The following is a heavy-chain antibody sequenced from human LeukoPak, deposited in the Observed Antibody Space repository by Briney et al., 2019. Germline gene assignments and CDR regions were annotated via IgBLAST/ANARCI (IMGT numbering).Heavy chain of an antibody. CDR2: ISAYNGNT. D-gene: IGHD2-2*01. CDR3: ARDCSSTSCSPFNY. Sequence: ASVKVSCKASGYTFTSYGISWVRQAPGQGLEWMGWISAYNGNTNYAQKLQGRVTMTTDTSTSTAYMELRSLRSGDTAVYYCARDCSSTSCSPFNYWGQGTLVTVSS. CDR1: GYTFTSYG. J-gene: IGHJ4*02. V-gene: IGHV1-18*01.